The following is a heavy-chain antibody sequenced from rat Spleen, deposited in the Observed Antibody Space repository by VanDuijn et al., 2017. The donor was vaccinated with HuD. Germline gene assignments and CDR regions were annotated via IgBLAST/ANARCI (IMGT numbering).Heavy chain of an antibody. CDR2: INSAGTS. Sequence: EAQLQESGPGLVKPSQSLSLTCSVTGYSITSSYRWNWIRKFPGNKLEWMGYINSAGTSTYNPSLKSRISITRDTSKNQFFLQLTSVTTEDTGTYYCAREAAISRGVMDAWGQGASVTVSS. CDR3: AREAAISRGVMDA. D-gene: IGHD1-2*01. V-gene: IGHV3-3*01. CDR1: GYSITSSYR. J-gene: IGHJ4*01.